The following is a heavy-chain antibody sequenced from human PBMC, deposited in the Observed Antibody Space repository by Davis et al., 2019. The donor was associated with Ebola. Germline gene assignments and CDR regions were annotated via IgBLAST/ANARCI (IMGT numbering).Heavy chain of an antibody. CDR2: INAGNGNT. CDR1: GYTFTGYY. CDR3: AREAGPVWFDY. J-gene: IGHJ4*02. Sequence: ASVKVSCKASGYTFTGYYMHWVRQAPGQRLEWMGWINAGNGNTKYSQKFQGRVTITRDMSTSTAYMELNSLRAEDTAVYYCAREAGPVWFDYWGQGTLVTVSS. D-gene: IGHD6-19*01. V-gene: IGHV1-3*01.